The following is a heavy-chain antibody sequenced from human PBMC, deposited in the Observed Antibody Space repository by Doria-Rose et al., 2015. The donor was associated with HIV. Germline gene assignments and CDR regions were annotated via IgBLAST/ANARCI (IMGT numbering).Heavy chain of an antibody. D-gene: IGHD6-13*01. V-gene: IGHV2-26*01. Sequence: QVTLKESGPVLVKPTETLTLTCTVSGVSLSSPGMGVSWIRQPPGKALEWLANIFSDDERSYKTSLKSRLTISRGTSKSQVVRTMTDMDPVDTATYYCARIKSSRWYHKYYFDFWGQGTRVIVSA. CDR3: ARIKSSRWYHKYYFDF. CDR2: IFSDDER. CDR1: GVSLSSPGMG. J-gene: IGHJ4*02.